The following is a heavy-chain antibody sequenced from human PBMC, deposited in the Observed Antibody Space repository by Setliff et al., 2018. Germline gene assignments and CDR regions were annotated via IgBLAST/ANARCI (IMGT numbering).Heavy chain of an antibody. CDR1: GFTFNTYT. D-gene: IGHD3-22*01. J-gene: IGHJ4*02. CDR2: IKQDGSTK. V-gene: IGHV3-7*03. Sequence: GSLRLSCSASGFTFNTYTMHWVRQAPGKGLEWVADIKQDGSTKYYLDSVKGRFTISRDNAKRSLYLQMNGLRADDTALYYCAKDYDSSGYPRYYFDYWGQGTLVTVSS. CDR3: AKDYDSSGYPRYYFDY.